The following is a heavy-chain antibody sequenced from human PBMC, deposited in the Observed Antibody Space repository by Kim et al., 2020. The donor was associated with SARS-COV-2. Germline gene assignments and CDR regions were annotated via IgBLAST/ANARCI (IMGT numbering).Heavy chain of an antibody. CDR1: GGSISSSSYY. V-gene: IGHV4-39*07. Sequence: SETLSLTCTVSGGSISSSSYYWGWIRQPPGKGLEWIGSIYYSGSTYYNPSLKSRVTISVDTSKNQFSLKLSSVTAADTAVYYCASLIQLWSRGWGQGTLVTVSS. CDR3: ASLIQLWSRG. J-gene: IGHJ4*02. D-gene: IGHD5-18*01. CDR2: IYYSGST.